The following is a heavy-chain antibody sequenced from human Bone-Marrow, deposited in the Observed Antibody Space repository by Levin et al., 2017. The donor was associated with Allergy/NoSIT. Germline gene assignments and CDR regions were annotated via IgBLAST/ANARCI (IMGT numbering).Heavy chain of an antibody. Sequence: KPSETLSLTCSVSGGSISGGDYYWTWIRQHTGRGLEYIGYIYQSGVTFYNPSLKSRVSISRDTSKNQFSLNLTSVTAADSAMYYCARGHSNIAARGYNWFDPWGQGTLVTISS. V-gene: IGHV4-31*03. D-gene: IGHD6-6*01. CDR1: GGSISGGDYY. CDR3: ARGHSNIAARGYNWFDP. CDR2: IYQSGVT. J-gene: IGHJ5*02.